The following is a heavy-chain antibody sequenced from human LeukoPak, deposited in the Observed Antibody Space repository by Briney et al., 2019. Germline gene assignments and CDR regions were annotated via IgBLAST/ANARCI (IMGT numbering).Heavy chain of an antibody. Sequence: GGSLRLSCAASGFTFGSYAMSWVRQAPGKGLEWVSTITDNSDRTYYADSVKGRFTISRDYSKNTLYLQLNSLRAEDTAVYYCARGQDSSGWLYWGQGTLVTVSS. V-gene: IGHV3-23*01. CDR1: GFTFGSYA. D-gene: IGHD6-19*01. CDR2: ITDNSDRT. CDR3: ARGQDSSGWLY. J-gene: IGHJ4*02.